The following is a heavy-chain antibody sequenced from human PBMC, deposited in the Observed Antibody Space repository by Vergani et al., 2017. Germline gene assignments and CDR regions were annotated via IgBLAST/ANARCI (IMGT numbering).Heavy chain of an antibody. D-gene: IGHD6-13*01. Sequence: QVQLVQSGAEVKKPGASVKVSCKVSGYTLTELSMHWVRQAPGKGLEWMGGFDPEDGETIYAQKFQGRVTMTEDTSTDTAYMGLSSLRSEDTAGYYCATAIMEIIAAAGPWYAFDIWGQGTMVTVSS. CDR2: FDPEDGET. CDR3: ATAIMEIIAAAGPWYAFDI. CDR1: GYTLTELS. J-gene: IGHJ3*02. V-gene: IGHV1-24*01.